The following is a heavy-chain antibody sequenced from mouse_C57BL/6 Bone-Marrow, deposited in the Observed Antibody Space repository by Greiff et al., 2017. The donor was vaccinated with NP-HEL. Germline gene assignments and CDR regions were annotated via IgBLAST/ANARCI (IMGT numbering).Heavy chain of an antibody. CDR1: GYSFTDYN. CDR2: INPNYGTT. Sequence: VHVKQSGPELVKPGASVKISCKASGYSFTDYNMNWVKQSNGKSLEWIGVINPNYGTTSYNQKFKGKATLTVDQSSSTAYMQLNSLTSEDSAVYYCARNYYGSSLPWFAYWGQGTLVTVSA. CDR3: ARNYYGSSLPWFAY. J-gene: IGHJ3*01. D-gene: IGHD1-1*01. V-gene: IGHV1-39*01.